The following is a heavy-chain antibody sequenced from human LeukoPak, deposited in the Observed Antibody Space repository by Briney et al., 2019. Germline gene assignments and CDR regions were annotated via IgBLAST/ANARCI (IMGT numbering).Heavy chain of an antibody. Sequence: SVKVSCKASGGTFSNYAINWVRQAPGQGLEWMGGIMPMFGKANYAQKFQGRVTITADESTRTAYMELSSLRSEDTAVYYCARGWLAETTVVTPYNYWGRGTLVSVSS. V-gene: IGHV1-69*13. D-gene: IGHD4-23*01. CDR3: ARGWLAETTVVTPYNY. J-gene: IGHJ4*02. CDR2: IMPMFGKA. CDR1: GGTFSNYA.